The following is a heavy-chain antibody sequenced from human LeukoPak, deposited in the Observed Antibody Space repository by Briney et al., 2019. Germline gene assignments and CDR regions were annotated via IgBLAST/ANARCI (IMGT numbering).Heavy chain of an antibody. Sequence: PGGSLRLSCAASGFTFSRYWIHWVRQAPGKGLEWASRINPDGSTTTYADSVKGRFTISRDNAKNTVYLQMNSLRAEDTALYHCVRVLSGSWDWFDPWGQGTLVTVSS. CDR2: INPDGSTT. V-gene: IGHV3-74*01. J-gene: IGHJ5*02. CDR3: VRVLSGSWDWFDP. CDR1: GFTFSRYW. D-gene: IGHD3-22*01.